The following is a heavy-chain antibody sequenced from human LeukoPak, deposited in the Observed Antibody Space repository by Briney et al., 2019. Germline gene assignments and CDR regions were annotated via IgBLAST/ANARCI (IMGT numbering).Heavy chain of an antibody. CDR2: VSPSGDKT. CDR3: AKDDGWIRFGV. CDR1: GFTFSSHA. D-gene: IGHD3-10*01. V-gene: IGHV3-23*01. J-gene: IGHJ6*02. Sequence: GGSLRLSCAASGFTFSSHAMNWVRQAPGKGLEWVSGVSPSGDKTYYADSVKGRFTISRDNSKNTVHLQVSSLRGEDTALYYCAKDDGWIRFGVWGQGTTVTVSS.